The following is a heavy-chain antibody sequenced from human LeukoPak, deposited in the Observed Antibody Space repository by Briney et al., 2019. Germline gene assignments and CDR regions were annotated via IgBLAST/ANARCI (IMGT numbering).Heavy chain of an antibody. Sequence: GGSLRLSCAASGFTFSSYGMHWVRQAPGKGLEWVAVIWYDGSNKYYADSVKGRFTISRDNSKNTLYLQMNSLRAEDTAVYYCATAHLPGGPDYYYYGMDVWGQGTTVTVSS. CDR1: GFTFSSYG. CDR2: IWYDGSNK. J-gene: IGHJ6*02. V-gene: IGHV3-33*01. CDR3: ATAHLPGGPDYYYYGMDV. D-gene: IGHD3-16*01.